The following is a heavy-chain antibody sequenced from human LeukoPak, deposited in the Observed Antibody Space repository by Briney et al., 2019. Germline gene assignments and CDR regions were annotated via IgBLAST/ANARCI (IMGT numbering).Heavy chain of an antibody. Sequence: ASVKVSCKASGGTFSSYAINWVRQAPGQGLEWMGGIIPIFRTAHYAQKFQGRVTITADESTSTAYMELSSLRSEDTAVYYCARAKIAAAGTSGYYYGMDVWGQGTTVTVSS. J-gene: IGHJ6*02. CDR3: ARAKIAAAGTSGYYYGMDV. V-gene: IGHV1-69*13. D-gene: IGHD6-13*01. CDR1: GGTFSSYA. CDR2: IIPIFRTA.